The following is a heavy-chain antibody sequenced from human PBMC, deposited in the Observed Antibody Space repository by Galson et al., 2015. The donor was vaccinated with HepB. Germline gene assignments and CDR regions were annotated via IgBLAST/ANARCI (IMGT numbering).Heavy chain of an antibody. Sequence: SLRLSCAASGFTFSRHAMHWVRQAPGKGLEWLAVILYDGSNEFYADSVKGRYTISRDNSKKTLFLQMNSLRPEDTGVYHCARESRYSSSWDSAYFHYGMDVWGQGTTVIVSS. J-gene: IGHJ6*02. CDR1: GFTFSRHA. V-gene: IGHV3-30*04. CDR2: ILYDGSNE. D-gene: IGHD6-13*01. CDR3: ARESRYSSSWDSAYFHYGMDV.